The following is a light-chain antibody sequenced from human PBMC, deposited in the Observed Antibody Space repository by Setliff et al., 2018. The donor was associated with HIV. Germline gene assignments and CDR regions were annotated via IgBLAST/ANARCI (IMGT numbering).Light chain of an antibody. Sequence: QSALTQPASVFGSPGQSITISCTGTNSDVGSYNFVSWYQLHPGKAPKLMIYEVNNRPSGVSNRFSGSKSGNTASLTISGLQAEDEADYYCCSYAGDTAFYVFGIGTKVTVL. CDR2: EVN. CDR3: CSYAGDTAFYV. V-gene: IGLV2-23*02. CDR1: NSDVGSYNF. J-gene: IGLJ1*01.